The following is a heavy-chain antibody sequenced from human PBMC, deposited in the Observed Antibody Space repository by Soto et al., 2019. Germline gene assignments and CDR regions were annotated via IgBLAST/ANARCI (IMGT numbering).Heavy chain of an antibody. D-gene: IGHD3-10*01. CDR3: ERLINMVRGVIDY. CDR2: INHSGST. Sequence: SETLSLTCAVYGGSFSGYYWSWIRQPPGKGLEWIGEINHSGSTNYNPSLKSRVTISVDTSKNQFSLKLSSVTAADTAVYYCERLINMVRGVIDYWGQGTLVTVSS. J-gene: IGHJ4*02. V-gene: IGHV4-34*01. CDR1: GGSFSGYY.